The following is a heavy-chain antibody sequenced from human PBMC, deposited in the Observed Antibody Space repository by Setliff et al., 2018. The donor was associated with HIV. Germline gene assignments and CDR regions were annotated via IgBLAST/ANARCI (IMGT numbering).Heavy chain of an antibody. CDR2: IFYTGNT. D-gene: IGHD2-8*01. CDR1: GGSISSSTYY. Sequence: SETLSLTCSVSGGSISSSTYYWGWIRQPPGKGLEWIGDIFYTGNTYYNPSHRSRVAISVDTSENQFSLKLNSVTAADTAVYYCARRGRDGVLIVFATGFDPWGQGTLVTVSS. V-gene: IGHV4-39*01. CDR3: ARRGRDGVLIVFATGFDP. J-gene: IGHJ5*02.